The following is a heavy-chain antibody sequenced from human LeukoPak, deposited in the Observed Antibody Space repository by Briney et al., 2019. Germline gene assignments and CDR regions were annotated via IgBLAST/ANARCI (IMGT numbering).Heavy chain of an antibody. Sequence: GGSLRLSCAASGFTFSSYAMHWVRQDPGKGLEWVAVISYDGSNKYYADSVKGRFTISRDNSKNTLYLQMNSLRAEDTAVYYCARGAPRDGYNLADYWGQGTLVTVSS. V-gene: IGHV3-30*04. CDR1: GFTFSSYA. CDR2: ISYDGSNK. CDR3: ARGAPRDGYNLADY. D-gene: IGHD5-24*01. J-gene: IGHJ4*02.